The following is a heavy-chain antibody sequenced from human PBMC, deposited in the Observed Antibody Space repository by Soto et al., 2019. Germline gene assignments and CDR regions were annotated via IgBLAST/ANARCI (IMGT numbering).Heavy chain of an antibody. Sequence: GESLKISCAASGFTFSSYSMNWVRQAPGKGLEWVSSISSSSSYIYYADSVKGRFTISRDNAKNSLYLQMNSLRAEDTAVYYCARVFDMIVVDGPPDYWGQGTLVTVYS. D-gene: IGHD3-22*01. CDR2: ISSSSSYI. CDR1: GFTFSSYS. V-gene: IGHV3-21*01. J-gene: IGHJ4*02. CDR3: ARVFDMIVVDGPPDY.